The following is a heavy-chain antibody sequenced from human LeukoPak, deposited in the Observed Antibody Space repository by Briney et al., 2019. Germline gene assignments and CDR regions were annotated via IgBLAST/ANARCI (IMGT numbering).Heavy chain of an antibody. V-gene: IGHV3-30*18. CDR3: AKDSERGSMDV. CDR2: ISYDGSNK. D-gene: IGHD6-6*01. CDR1: GVTFSSYG. J-gene: IGHJ6*04. Sequence: PGGSLRLSCVASGVTFSSYGMRWVRQAPGKGLEWVAVISYDGSNKYYADSVKGRFTISRDNSKNTLNLQLNSLRAEDTAVYYCAKDSERGSMDVWGKGTTVTVSS.